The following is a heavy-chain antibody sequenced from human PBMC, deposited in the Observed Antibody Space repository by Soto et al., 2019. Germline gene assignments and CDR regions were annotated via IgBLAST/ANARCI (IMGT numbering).Heavy chain of an antibody. J-gene: IGHJ4*02. V-gene: IGHV4-59*01. Sequence: QVQLQESGPGLVKPSETLSLTCTVAGVSIRSYYWRWIRQPPGKGLEWIGYLYYSGSTHYNPSLNSRVSIPVATYKTQFSLKLSSVIAADTAVYYCARDPVHGSSPDYWGQGTLVTVSS. CDR3: ARDPVHGSSPDY. D-gene: IGHD6-6*01. CDR1: GVSIRSYY. CDR2: LYYSGST.